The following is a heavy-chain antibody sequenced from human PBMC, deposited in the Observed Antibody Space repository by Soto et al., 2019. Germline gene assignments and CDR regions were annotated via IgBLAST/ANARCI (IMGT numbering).Heavy chain of an antibody. V-gene: IGHV1-69*01. D-gene: IGHD6-13*01. CDR3: ARCKQLVPSVYYYGMDV. J-gene: IGHJ6*02. Sequence: QVQLVQSGAEVKKPGSSVKVSCKASGGTFSSYAISWVRQAPGQGLEWMGWIIPIFGTANYAQKFQGRVTITADESKSTAHMELSSLRSEDTAVYYCARCKQLVPSVYYYGMDVWVQGTTVTVSS. CDR2: IIPIFGTA. CDR1: GGTFSSYA.